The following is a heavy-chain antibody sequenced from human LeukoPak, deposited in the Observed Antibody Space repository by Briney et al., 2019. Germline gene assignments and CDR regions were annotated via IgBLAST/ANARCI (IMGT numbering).Heavy chain of an antibody. CDR3: ARDVGDYTNYHYGMDV. D-gene: IGHD1-26*01. Sequence: PSETLSLTCTVSGGSISSYYWSWIRQPAGKGLEWIGRIYTSGSTNYNPSLKSRITMSVDTSKNQFSLKLSSVTAADTAVYYCARDVGDYTNYHYGMDVWGQGTTVTVSS. V-gene: IGHV4-4*07. CDR1: GGSISSYY. J-gene: IGHJ6*02. CDR2: IYTSGST.